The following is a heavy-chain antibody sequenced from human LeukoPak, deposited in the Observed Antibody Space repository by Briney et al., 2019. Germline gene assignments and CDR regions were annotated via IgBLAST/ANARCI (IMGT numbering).Heavy chain of an antibody. CDR1: GYTFTGYY. Sequence: GASVKVSCKASGYTFTGYYMHWVRQAPGQGLEWIGWINPNSGGTNYAQKFQGRVTMTRDTSISTAYMELSRLRSDDTAVYYCARDKYYYYYYGMDVWGQGTTVTVSS. J-gene: IGHJ6*02. V-gene: IGHV1-2*02. D-gene: IGHD3-10*01. CDR2: INPNSGGT. CDR3: ARDKYYYYYYGMDV.